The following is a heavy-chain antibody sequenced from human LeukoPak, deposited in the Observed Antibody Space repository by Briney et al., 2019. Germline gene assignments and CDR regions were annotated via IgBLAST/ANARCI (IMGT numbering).Heavy chain of an antibody. CDR2: ISYDGSNK. CDR3: ARDYRDGSGSYSLVIDY. V-gene: IGHV3-30-3*01. Sequence: HPGGSLRLSCAASGFTFSSYAMHWVRQAPGKGLEWAAVISYDGSNKYYADSVKGRFTISRDNSKNTLYLQMNSLRAEDTAVYYCARDYRDGSGSYSLVIDYWGQGTLVTVSS. D-gene: IGHD3-10*01. CDR1: GFTFSSYA. J-gene: IGHJ4*02.